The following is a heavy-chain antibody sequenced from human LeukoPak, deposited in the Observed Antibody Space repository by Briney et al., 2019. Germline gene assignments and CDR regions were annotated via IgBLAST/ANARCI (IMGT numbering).Heavy chain of an antibody. CDR3: ARGAYSTSGDY. V-gene: IGHV3-21*01. CDR1: GFTFSSYA. CDR2: ISSSSSYI. D-gene: IGHD2-2*01. Sequence: GGSLRLSCAASGFTFSSYAMSWVRQAPGKGLEWVSSISSSSSYIYYADSMKGRFTVSRDNAKNSLFLEMNSLRAEDTAVYYCARGAYSTSGDYWGQGTLVTVSS. J-gene: IGHJ4*01.